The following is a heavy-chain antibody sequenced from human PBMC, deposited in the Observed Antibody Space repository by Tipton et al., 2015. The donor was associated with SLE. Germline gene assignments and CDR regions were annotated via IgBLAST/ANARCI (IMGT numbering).Heavy chain of an antibody. V-gene: IGHV4-39*07. CDR1: GYSISSQTYY. J-gene: IGHJ4*02. CDR3: ARLTPWGYDY. Sequence: TLSLTCTVSGYSISSQTYYWDWIRQPPGKGLMLIGSISYSGATSYNPSLKSRVTISVDTSKNQFSLSLISVTAADTAVYYCARLTPWGYDYWGPGMLVTVSS. D-gene: IGHD7-27*01. CDR2: ISYSGAT.